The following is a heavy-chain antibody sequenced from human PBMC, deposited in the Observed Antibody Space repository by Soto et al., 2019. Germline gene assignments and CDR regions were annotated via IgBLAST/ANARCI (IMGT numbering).Heavy chain of an antibody. J-gene: IGHJ6*02. CDR1: GYTFTSYG. Sequence: QVQLVQSGAEVKKPGASVKVSCKASGYTFTSYGISWVRQAPGQGLEWMGWISAYNGNTNYAQKLQGRVTMTTHTSTSTAYMELRSLRSDDTAVYYCASTTYYYDSSGYYYDPYYYGMDVWGQGTTVTVSS. D-gene: IGHD3-22*01. V-gene: IGHV1-18*04. CDR2: ISAYNGNT. CDR3: ASTTYYYDSSGYYYDPYYYGMDV.